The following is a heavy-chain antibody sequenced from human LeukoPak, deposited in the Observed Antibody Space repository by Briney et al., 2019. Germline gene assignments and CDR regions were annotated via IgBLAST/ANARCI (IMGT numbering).Heavy chain of an antibody. CDR3: ARDGKGGYCSSTSCSTPDY. CDR1: GFIFSNYA. D-gene: IGHD2-2*01. V-gene: IGHV3-30-3*01. CDR2: ISYDGSNK. Sequence: PGGSLRLSCAASGFIFSNYAIHWVRQAPGKGLEWVALISYDGSNKYYADSVKGRFTISRDNSRNTLYLQMNSLRAEDTALYYCARDGKGGYCSSTSCSTPDYWGQGTLVTVSS. J-gene: IGHJ4*02.